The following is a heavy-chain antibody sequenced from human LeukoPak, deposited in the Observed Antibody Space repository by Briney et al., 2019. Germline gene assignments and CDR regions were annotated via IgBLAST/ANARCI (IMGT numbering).Heavy chain of an antibody. J-gene: IGHJ4*02. D-gene: IGHD6-19*01. V-gene: IGHV1-2*02. CDR1: GYTFTSYA. CDR3: ARDPPRIAVAGTRPYFDY. CDR2: INPNSGGT. Sequence: ASVKVSCKASGYTFTSYAMHWVRQAPGQGLEWMGWINPNSGGTNYAQKFQGRVTMTRDTSISTAYMELSRLRSDDTAVYYCARDPPRIAVAGTRPYFDYWGQGTLVTVSS.